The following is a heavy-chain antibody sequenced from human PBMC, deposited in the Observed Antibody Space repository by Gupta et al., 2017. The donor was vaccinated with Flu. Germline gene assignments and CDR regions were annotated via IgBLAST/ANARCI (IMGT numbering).Heavy chain of an antibody. CDR2: INNDGSST. J-gene: IGHJ3*02. V-gene: IGHV3-74*01. CDR1: GFTFSSYW. D-gene: IGHD3-22*01. CDR3: ASSNGHGFDI. Sequence: EVQLVESGGGLVQPGGSLRLSCAASGFTFSSYWMHWVRQAPGKGLVWVSRINNDGSSTSYADSVKGRFTISRDNAKITLYLQMNSLRAEDTAVYYCASSNGHGFDIWGQGTMVTVSS.